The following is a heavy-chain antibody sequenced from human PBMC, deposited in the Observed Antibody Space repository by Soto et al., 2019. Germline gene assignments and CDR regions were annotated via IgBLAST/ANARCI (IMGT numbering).Heavy chain of an antibody. J-gene: IGHJ6*02. CDR3: ARDLTFGGYDRGVSYYYGMDV. CDR1: GYTFSVYH. Sequence: ASVKVSCKASGYTFSVYHMRWVRQAPGQGLEWMGWVHPNSGGTNYAQSFEGRVTMTRDTSINTAYMELSRLTSDDTAVYYCARDLTFGGYDRGVSYYYGMDVWGQGTTVTVSS. D-gene: IGHD5-12*01. V-gene: IGHV1-2*02. CDR2: VHPNSGGT.